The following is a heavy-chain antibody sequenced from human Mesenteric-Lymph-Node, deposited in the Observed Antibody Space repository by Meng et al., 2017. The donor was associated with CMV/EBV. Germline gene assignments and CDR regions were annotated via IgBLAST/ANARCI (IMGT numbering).Heavy chain of an antibody. Sequence: GESLKISCAASGFTVSNAWMSWVRQAPGKGLEWVGRIKDKTEGGTTDYAAPVKGRFTISRDDSKNTLDLQMNSLKTEDTGVYYCTRGYYDILTGYYCDYWGQGTLVTVSS. CDR2: IKDKTEGGTT. V-gene: IGHV3-15*01. CDR3: TRGYYDILTGYYCDY. D-gene: IGHD3-9*01. CDR1: GFTVSNAW. J-gene: IGHJ4*02.